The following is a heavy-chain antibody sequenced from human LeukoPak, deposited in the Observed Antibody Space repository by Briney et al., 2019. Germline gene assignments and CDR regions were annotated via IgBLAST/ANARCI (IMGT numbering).Heavy chain of an antibody. Sequence: GGSLRLSCAASGFTFSSYAMHWVRQAPGKGLEWVAVISYDGSNKYYADSVKGRFTISRDNSKNTLYLQMNSLRAEDTAVYYCARGTAICTSCFPQWGQGTLVTVSS. CDR1: GFTFSSYA. J-gene: IGHJ4*02. D-gene: IGHD2-2*01. CDR3: ARGTAICTSCFPQ. V-gene: IGHV3-30-3*01. CDR2: ISYDGSNK.